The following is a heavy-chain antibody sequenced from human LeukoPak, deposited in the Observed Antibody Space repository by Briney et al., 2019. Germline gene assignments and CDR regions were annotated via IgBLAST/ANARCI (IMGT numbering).Heavy chain of an antibody. J-gene: IGHJ4*02. CDR2: ISASGGST. CDR3: AKASGYVLYYFDY. D-gene: IGHD5-12*01. Sequence: GGSLRLSCVASGFTFSSYAMSWVRQAPGKGPEWVSGISASGGSTYYADSVKGRFTISRDNSKNTLYLQMNSLRAEDTAVYYCAKASGYVLYYFDYWGQGTLVTVSS. V-gene: IGHV3-23*01. CDR1: GFTFSSYA.